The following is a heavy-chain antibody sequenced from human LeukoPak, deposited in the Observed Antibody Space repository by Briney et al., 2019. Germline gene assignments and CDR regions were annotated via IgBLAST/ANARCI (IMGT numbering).Heavy chain of an antibody. J-gene: IGHJ4*02. CDR1: GYTFTGSY. CDR3: ARDCAARPCFDY. Sequence: GASVKVSCKASGYTFTGSYMHWVRQAPGQGLEWMGWINPNSGGTNYAQKFQGRVTMTRDTSISTAYMELSRLRSDDTAVYYCARDCAARPCFDYWGQGTLVTVSS. V-gene: IGHV1-2*02. D-gene: IGHD6-6*01. CDR2: INPNSGGT.